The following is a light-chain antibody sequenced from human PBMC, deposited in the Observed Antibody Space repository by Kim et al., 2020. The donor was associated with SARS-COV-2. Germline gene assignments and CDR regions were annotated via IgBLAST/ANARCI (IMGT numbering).Light chain of an antibody. CDR3: SSYTSSSTLE. V-gene: IGLV2-18*02. Sequence: GQSGTISCTGTSSDVGSYNRVSWYQQPPGTAPKLMIYEVSNRPSGVPDRFSGSKSGNTASLTISGLQAEDEADYYCSSYTSSSTLEFGGGTQLTVL. CDR1: SSDVGSYNR. J-gene: IGLJ2*01. CDR2: EVS.